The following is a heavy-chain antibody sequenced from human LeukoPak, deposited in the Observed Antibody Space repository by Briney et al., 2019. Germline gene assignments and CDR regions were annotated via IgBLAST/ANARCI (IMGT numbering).Heavy chain of an antibody. J-gene: IGHJ5*02. CDR1: GYTFTSYA. CDR2: INPNSGGT. D-gene: IGHD3-10*01. Sequence: GASVKVSCKASGYTFTSYAMHWVRQAPGQRLEWMGWINPNSGGTNYAQKFQGRVTMTRDTSISTAYMELSRLRSDDTAVYYCARDQGGYGSGSYNWFDPWGQGTLVTVSS. CDR3: ARDQGGYGSGSYNWFDP. V-gene: IGHV1-2*02.